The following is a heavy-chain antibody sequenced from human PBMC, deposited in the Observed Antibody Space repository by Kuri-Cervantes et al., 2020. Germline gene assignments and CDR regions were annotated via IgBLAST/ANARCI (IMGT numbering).Heavy chain of an antibody. CDR2: IKTKANNYAT. V-gene: IGHV3-73*01. Sequence: GESLKISCEASGFSVSNSVLHWVRQASGRGLEWIGRIKTKANNYATEYAASVRGRFTLSRDDSKNTAYLQMNSLKTEDTAVYYCRYTIAAAGPVFDYWGQGTLVTVSS. CDR3: RYTIAAAGPVFDY. J-gene: IGHJ4*02. CDR1: GFSVSNSV. D-gene: IGHD6-13*01.